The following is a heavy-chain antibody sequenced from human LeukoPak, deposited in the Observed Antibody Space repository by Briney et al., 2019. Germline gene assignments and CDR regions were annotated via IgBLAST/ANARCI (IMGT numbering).Heavy chain of an antibody. CDR2: ISSSGSTI. Sequence: GGSLRLSCAASGFTFSDYYMSWIRQAPGKGLEWVSYISSSGSTIYYADSVKGRFTISRDNAKNSLYLQMNSLRAEDTAVYYCANIDQYYYDSSGYYGYWGQGTLVTVSS. V-gene: IGHV3-11*04. CDR3: ANIDQYYYDSSGYYGY. CDR1: GFTFSDYY. J-gene: IGHJ4*02. D-gene: IGHD3-22*01.